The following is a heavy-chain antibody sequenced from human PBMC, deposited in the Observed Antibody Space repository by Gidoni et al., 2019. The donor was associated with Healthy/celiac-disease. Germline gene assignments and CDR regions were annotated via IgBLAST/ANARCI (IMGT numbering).Heavy chain of an antibody. D-gene: IGHD3-22*01. J-gene: IGHJ3*02. CDR2: IYTSEST. CDR1: GGSISSDSYY. Sequence: QVQLQESGPGLVKPSQTLSLTCTVSGGSISSDSYYWSWIRQPAGKGLEWIGRIYTSESTNYNPSLKSRVTMSVDTSKNQFSLKLSSVAAADTAVYYCARAMPNYESGGYLFFDAFDIWGQGTMVTVSS. CDR3: ARAMPNYESGGYLFFDAFDI. V-gene: IGHV4-61*02.